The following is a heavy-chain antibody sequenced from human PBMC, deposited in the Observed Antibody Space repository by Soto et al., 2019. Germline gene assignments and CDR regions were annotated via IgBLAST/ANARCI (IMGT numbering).Heavy chain of an antibody. J-gene: IGHJ6*02. D-gene: IGHD2-15*01. Sequence: SETLSLTCTLSPGSIISYYWSWIRQPPGKGLEWIGYIYYSGSTNYNPSLKSRVTISVDTSKNQFSLKLSSVTAADTAVYYCARDRVVVVAATPEIYYYYGMDVWGQGTTVTISS. CDR3: ARDRVVVVAATPEIYYYYGMDV. CDR1: PGSIISYY. V-gene: IGHV4-59*01. CDR2: IYYSGST.